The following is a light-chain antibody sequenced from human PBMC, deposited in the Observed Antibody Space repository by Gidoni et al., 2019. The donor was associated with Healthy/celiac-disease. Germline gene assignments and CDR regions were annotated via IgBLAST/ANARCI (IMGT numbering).Light chain of an antibody. CDR1: QSVSSK. V-gene: IGKV3-15*01. Sequence: EIVMTQSPATLSVSPGERATLSCRASQSVSSKLAWYQQKPGQAPRLLISGASTRATGIPARFSGSGSGTEFTLTISSLQSEDFAVYYCQQYNNWPPYTFGQGTKLEIK. CDR2: GAS. J-gene: IGKJ2*01. CDR3: QQYNNWPPYT.